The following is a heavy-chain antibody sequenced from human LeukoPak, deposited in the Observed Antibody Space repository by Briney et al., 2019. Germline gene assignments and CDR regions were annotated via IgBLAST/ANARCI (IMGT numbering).Heavy chain of an antibody. V-gene: IGHV1-2*02. CDR1: GYTFTGYY. D-gene: IGHD3-22*01. CDR3: ARLYYYDNSGYKYNWFDP. J-gene: IGHJ5*02. CDR2: INPKSGGT. Sequence: ASVKVSCKASGYTFTGYYMHWVRQAPGQGLEWMGWINPKSGGTDYAQNFQGRVTMTRDTSISTAYMELIRLRPDDTAVYYCARLYYYDNSGYKYNWFDPWGQGTLVTVSS.